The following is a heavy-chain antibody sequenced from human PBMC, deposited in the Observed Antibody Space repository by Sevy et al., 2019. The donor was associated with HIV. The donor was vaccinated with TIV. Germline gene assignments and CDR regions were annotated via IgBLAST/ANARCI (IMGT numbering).Heavy chain of an antibody. J-gene: IGHJ6*02. V-gene: IGHV1-18*01. CDR3: ARDGYCSGGSCYPNYYYGMDV. D-gene: IGHD2-15*01. CDR1: GYTFTSYG. Sequence: ASVKVSCKASGYTFTSYGISWVRQAPGQGLEWMGWISAYNGNTNYTQKLQGRVTMTTDTSTSTAYMELGSLRSDDTALDYCARDGYCSGGSCYPNYYYGMDVWGQGTTVTVSS. CDR2: ISAYNGNT.